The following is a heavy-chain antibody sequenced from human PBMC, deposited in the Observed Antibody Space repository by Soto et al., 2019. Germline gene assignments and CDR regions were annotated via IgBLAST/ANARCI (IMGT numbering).Heavy chain of an antibody. D-gene: IGHD6-13*01. V-gene: IGHV1-69*02. Sequence: QVQLVQSGAEVKKPGSSVKVSCKASGGTFSSYTISWVRQAPGQGLEWMGRIIPILGIANYAQKFQGRVTITADKSTSTAYMELSSLRSEDTAVYYCATLMGVRYSSSWENFDYWGQGTLVTVSS. J-gene: IGHJ4*02. CDR1: GGTFSSYT. CDR2: IIPILGIA. CDR3: ATLMGVRYSSSWENFDY.